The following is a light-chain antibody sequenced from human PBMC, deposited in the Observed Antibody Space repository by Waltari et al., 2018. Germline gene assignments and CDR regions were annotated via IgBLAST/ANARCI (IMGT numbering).Light chain of an antibody. CDR3: QQYNNWPPFT. J-gene: IGKJ2*01. CDR1: QSVSRK. CDR2: GAS. Sequence: EIVMTQSPATLSVSPGERATLSCRASQSVSRKLAWYQQKLGQAPRLLIYGASTRATGIPARFSGSGSGTEFTLTISSLQSEDFALYYCQQYNNWPPFTFGQGTKLEIK. V-gene: IGKV3-15*01.